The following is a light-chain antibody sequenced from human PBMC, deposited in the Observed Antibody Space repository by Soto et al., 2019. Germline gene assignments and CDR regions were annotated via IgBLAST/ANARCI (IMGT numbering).Light chain of an antibody. CDR3: CSYTSSSTHV. Sequence: QSALTQPASVSGSTGQSITISCTGTSSDVGGYNFVSWYQQHPGKVPKLMIFDVNRRPSGVSDRFSGSKSGNTASLTISGLQAEDEGDYYCCSYTSSSTHVFGSGTKLTV. CDR1: SSDVGGYNF. J-gene: IGLJ1*01. V-gene: IGLV2-14*03. CDR2: DVN.